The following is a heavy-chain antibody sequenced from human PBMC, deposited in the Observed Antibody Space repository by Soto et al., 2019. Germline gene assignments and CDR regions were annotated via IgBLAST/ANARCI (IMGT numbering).Heavy chain of an antibody. V-gene: IGHV3-23*01. D-gene: IGHD5-12*01. J-gene: IGHJ1*01. Sequence: LRLSCAASGFTFSSYAMSWVRQAPGKGLEWVSAISGSGGSTYYADSVKGRFTISRDNSKNTLYLQMNSLRAEDTAVYYCAKDRTRGEMATMGYFQHWGQGTLVTVSS. CDR2: ISGSGGST. CDR1: GFTFSSYA. CDR3: AKDRTRGEMATMGYFQH.